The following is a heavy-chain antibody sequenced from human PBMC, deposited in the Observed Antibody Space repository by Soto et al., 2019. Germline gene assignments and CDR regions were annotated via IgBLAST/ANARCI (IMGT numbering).Heavy chain of an antibody. CDR2: ISSSSSYI. V-gene: IGHV3-21*01. D-gene: IGHD3-3*01. CDR3: ARDQLYDFWSGYYTSAKDYYYYYGMDV. J-gene: IGHJ6*02. CDR1: GFTFSSYS. Sequence: GGSLRLSCAASGFTFSSYSMNWVRQAPGKGLEWASSISSSSSYIYYADSVKGRFTISRDNAKNSLYLQMNSLRAEDTAVYYCARDQLYDFWSGYYTSAKDYYYYYGMDVWGQGTTVTVSS.